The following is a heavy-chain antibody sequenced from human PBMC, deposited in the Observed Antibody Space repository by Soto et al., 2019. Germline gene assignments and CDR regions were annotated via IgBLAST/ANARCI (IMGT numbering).Heavy chain of an antibody. CDR2: ISSNGGST. CDR1: GFTFSSYA. CDR3: ARDYSSYGPFDY. Sequence: PGGSLRLSCSASGFTFSSYAMHWGRQAPGKVLEYVSTISSNGGSTYYADSVKGRFTISRDNAKNSLYLQMNSLRAEDTAVYYCARDYSSYGPFDYWGQGT. D-gene: IGHD5-18*01. J-gene: IGHJ4*02. V-gene: IGHV3-64*04.